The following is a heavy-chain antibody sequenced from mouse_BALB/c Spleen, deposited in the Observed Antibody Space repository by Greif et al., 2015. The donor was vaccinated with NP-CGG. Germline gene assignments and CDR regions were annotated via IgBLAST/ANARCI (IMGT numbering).Heavy chain of an antibody. J-gene: IGHJ3*01. CDR1: GFNIKDYY. V-gene: IGHV14-1*02. CDR3: ARGAMITTGFAY. CDR2: IDPENGNT. D-gene: IGHD2-4*01. Sequence: VQLQQSGAELVRPGALVKLSCKASGFNIKDYYMHWVKQRPEQGLEWIGWIDPENGNTIYDPKFQGKASITADTSSNTAYLQLSSLTSEDTAVYYCARGAMITTGFAYWGQGTLVTVSA.